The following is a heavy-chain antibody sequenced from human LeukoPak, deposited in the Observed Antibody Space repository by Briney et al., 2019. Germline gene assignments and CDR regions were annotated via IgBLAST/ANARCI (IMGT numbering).Heavy chain of an antibody. CDR1: GGSVSSGSYY. CDR3: ARDIVVVPAAYDLNWFDP. D-gene: IGHD2-2*01. V-gene: IGHV4-61*01. J-gene: IGHJ5*02. Sequence: SETLSLTCTVSGGSVSSGSYYWSWIRQPPGKGLEWIGYIYYSGSTNYNPSLKSRVTISVDTSKNQFSLKLSSVTAADTAVYYCARDIVVVPAAYDLNWFDPWGQGTLVTVSS. CDR2: IYYSGST.